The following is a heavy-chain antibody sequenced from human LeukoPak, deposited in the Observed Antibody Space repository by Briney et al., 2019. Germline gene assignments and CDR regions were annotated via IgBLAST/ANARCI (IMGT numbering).Heavy chain of an antibody. CDR3: ARDTGGGYSCYDC. D-gene: IGHD5-18*01. V-gene: IGHV3-7*01. CDR2: IKQEGSEK. Sequence: GGSLRLSCAASGFTFSSYWMTWIRQAPGKGLDGVANIKQEGSEKYYVDSVKGRFTISRDNAKNSLYLQMNSLRAEDTAVYYCARDTGGGYSCYDCWGQGTLVTVSS. CDR1: GFTFSSYW. J-gene: IGHJ4*02.